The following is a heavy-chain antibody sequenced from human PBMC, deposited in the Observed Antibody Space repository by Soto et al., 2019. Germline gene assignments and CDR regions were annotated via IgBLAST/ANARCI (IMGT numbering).Heavy chain of an antibody. CDR3: AREFMDGVATIGY. Sequence: EVQLVESGGGLVQPGGSLRLSCAASGFTFSSYSMNWVRQAPGKGLEWVSYISSSSSTIYYADSVKGRFTISRDNAKNSLFLQMNSLRAEDTAVYYCAREFMDGVATIGYWGQGTLVTVSS. V-gene: IGHV3-48*01. CDR1: GFTFSSYS. J-gene: IGHJ4*02. CDR2: ISSSSSTI. D-gene: IGHD5-12*01.